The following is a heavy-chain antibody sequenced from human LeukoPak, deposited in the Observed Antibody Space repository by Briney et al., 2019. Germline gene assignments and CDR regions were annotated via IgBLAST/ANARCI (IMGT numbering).Heavy chain of an antibody. CDR2: INPTGGST. Sequence: GASVKVSCKASGYTFTSYYMHWVRQAPGQGLEWMGLINPTGGSTLYAQKFQGRVTMTRDMSTTTVYMELSSLRSEDTAVYYCARDNSVGDIAWWFDPWGQGTLVTVSS. D-gene: IGHD3-16*02. V-gene: IGHV1-46*01. CDR3: ARDNSVGDIAWWFDP. J-gene: IGHJ5*02. CDR1: GYTFTSYY.